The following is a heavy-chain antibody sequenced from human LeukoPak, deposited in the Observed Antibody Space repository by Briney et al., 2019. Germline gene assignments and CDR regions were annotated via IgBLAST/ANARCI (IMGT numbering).Heavy chain of an antibody. D-gene: IGHD3-10*01. Sequence: ASVKVSCKASGGTFSSYAISWVRQAPGQGLEWMGGIIPNFGTANYAQKFQGRVTITADKSTSTAYMELSSLRSEDTAVYYCARSVPFYGSGTYARKNDFDYWGQGTLVTVSS. CDR1: GGTFSSYA. CDR2: IIPNFGTA. J-gene: IGHJ4*02. CDR3: ARSVPFYGSGTYARKNDFDY. V-gene: IGHV1-69*06.